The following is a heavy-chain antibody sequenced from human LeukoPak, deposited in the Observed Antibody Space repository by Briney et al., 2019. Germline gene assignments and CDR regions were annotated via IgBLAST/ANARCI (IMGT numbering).Heavy chain of an antibody. CDR3: ASLAAAASYYFDY. D-gene: IGHD6-13*01. J-gene: IGHJ4*02. CDR2: IYYSGST. CDR1: GGSISSYY. V-gene: IGHV4-59*08. Sequence: SETLSLTCTVSGGSISSYYWSWIRQPPGKGLEWIGYIYYSGSTNYNPSLKSRVTISVDTSKNQFSLKLSFVTAADTAVYYCASLAAAASYYFDYWGQGTLVTVSS.